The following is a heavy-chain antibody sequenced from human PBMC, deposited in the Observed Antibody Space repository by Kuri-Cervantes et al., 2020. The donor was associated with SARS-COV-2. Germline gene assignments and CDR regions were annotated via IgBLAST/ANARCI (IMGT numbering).Heavy chain of an antibody. CDR3: TTVRGGSGSYGAYYYYYYGMDV. V-gene: IGHV3-15*01. CDR1: GFTFSSYA. CDR2: IKSKTDGGTT. Sequence: GGSLRLSCAASGFTFSSYAMSWVRQAPGKGLEWVGRIKSKTDGGTTDYAAPVKGRFTISRDDSKNTLYLQMNSLKTEDTAVYYCTTVRGGSGSYGAYYYYYYGMDVWGQGTTVTVSS. J-gene: IGHJ6*02. D-gene: IGHD3-10*01.